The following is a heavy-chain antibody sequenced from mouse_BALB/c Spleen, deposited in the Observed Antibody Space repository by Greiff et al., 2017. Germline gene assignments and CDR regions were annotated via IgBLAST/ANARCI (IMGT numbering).Heavy chain of an antibody. CDR2: ISSGGGST. CDR3: ARQSDYVWFAY. D-gene: IGHD2-4*01. J-gene: IGHJ3*01. V-gene: IGHV5-12-1*01. CDR1: GFAFSSYD. Sequence: EVMLVDSGGGLVKPGGSLKLSCAASGFAFSSYDMSWVRQTPEKRLEWVAYISSGGGSTYYPDTVKGRFTISRDNAKNTLYLQMSSLKSEDTAMYYCARQSDYVWFAYWGQGTLVTVSA.